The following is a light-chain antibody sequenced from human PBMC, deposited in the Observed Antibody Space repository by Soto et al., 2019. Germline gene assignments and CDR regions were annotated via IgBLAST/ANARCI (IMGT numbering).Light chain of an antibody. V-gene: IGKV3-20*01. CDR3: QQYGRAPIT. Sequence: EILLTQSPGTLSLSPGEIATLSCRSSQTISNSLLAWYQQKLGQSPRLLIYGASTRATGIPDRFIGSGSGTDFTLTISRLEPEDFAAYACQQYGRAPITFGQGTRLEI. CDR1: QTISNSL. J-gene: IGKJ5*01. CDR2: GAS.